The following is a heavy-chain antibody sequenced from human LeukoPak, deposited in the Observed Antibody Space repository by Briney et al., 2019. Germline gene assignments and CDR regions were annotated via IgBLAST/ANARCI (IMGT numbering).Heavy chain of an antibody. CDR1: GYIFTSYS. Sequence: ASVKVSCKASGYIFTSYSIHWVRQAPGQGLEWMGVINPSGGSTRYAQKFQGRVTMTRDMSTSTAYMELSSLRSEDTAVYYCAREGAVAGYDYWGQGTLVTVSS. CDR2: INPSGGST. V-gene: IGHV1-46*01. D-gene: IGHD6-19*01. CDR3: AREGAVAGYDY. J-gene: IGHJ4*02.